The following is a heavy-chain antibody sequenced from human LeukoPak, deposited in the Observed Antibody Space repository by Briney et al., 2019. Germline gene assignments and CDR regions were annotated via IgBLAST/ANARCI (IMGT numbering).Heavy chain of an antibody. D-gene: IGHD6-6*01. CDR3: ARDRLGSSSPTYFYYYMDV. CDR2: IYSDGRT. CDR1: GGSINNYY. V-gene: IGHV4-4*07. J-gene: IGHJ6*03. Sequence: SETLSLTCTVSGGSINNYYWSWIRQPAGKALEWIGHIYSDGRTNYNPSLQSRVTMSVDTSSSHLSLALTSVTAADTAVYYCARDRLGSSSPTYFYYYMDVWGRGTTVIVSS.